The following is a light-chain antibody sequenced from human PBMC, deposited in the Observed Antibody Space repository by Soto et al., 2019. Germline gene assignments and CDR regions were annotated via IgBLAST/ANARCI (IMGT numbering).Light chain of an antibody. Sequence: AIRMTQSPSSLSASTGARVTITCRASQGISSYLAWYQQKPGKAPKLLIYAASTLQSGVPSRFSGSGSGTDFTLTISCLQSEDFATYYCQQYYSYSYTFGQGTKPEIK. J-gene: IGKJ2*01. V-gene: IGKV1-8*01. CDR3: QQYYSYSYT. CDR2: AAS. CDR1: QGISSY.